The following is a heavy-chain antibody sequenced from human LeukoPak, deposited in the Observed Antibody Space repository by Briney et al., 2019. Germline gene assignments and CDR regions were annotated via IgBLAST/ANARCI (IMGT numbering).Heavy chain of an antibody. V-gene: IGHV3-48*01. Sequence: AGGSLRLSCAASGFTFSSYSMNWVRQAPGKGLEWVSYISSSSSTIYYADSVKGRFTISRDNAKNSLSLQMNSLRAEDTAVYYCAKEGFGSGEAYWGQGTLVTVSS. J-gene: IGHJ4*02. CDR3: AKEGFGSGEAY. D-gene: IGHD3-10*01. CDR2: ISSSSSTI. CDR1: GFTFSSYS.